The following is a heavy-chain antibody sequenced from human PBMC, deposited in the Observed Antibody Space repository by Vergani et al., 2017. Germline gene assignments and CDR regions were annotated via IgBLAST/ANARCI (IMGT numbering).Heavy chain of an antibody. CDR3: AKDNLLVAAAARDAFDI. V-gene: IGHV1-69*04. J-gene: IGHJ3*02. CDR1: GGTFSSYA. CDR2: IIPILGIA. D-gene: IGHD6-13*01. Sequence: QVQLVQSGAEVKKPGSSVKVSCKASGGTFSSYAISWVRQAPGQGLEWMGRIIPILGIANYAQKFQGRVTITADKSTSTAYMELSSLRAEDTAVYYCAKDNLLVAAAARDAFDIWGQGTMVTVSS.